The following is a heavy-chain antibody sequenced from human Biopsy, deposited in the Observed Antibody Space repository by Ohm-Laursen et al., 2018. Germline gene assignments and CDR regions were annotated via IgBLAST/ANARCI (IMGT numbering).Heavy chain of an antibody. CDR1: GDSISTYY. V-gene: IGHV4-59*01. CDR2: VYYTGST. D-gene: IGHD3-22*01. Sequence: GTLSLTCAVSGDSISTYYWSWIRQPPGKGLEWIGYVYYTGSTDYNPSLQSRVTISVDTSRNHFSLRLRSVTPADTAIYYCARDRGYYSDRTVPGYFDLWGRDTLVTVSS. CDR3: ARDRGYYSDRTVPGYFDL. J-gene: IGHJ2*01.